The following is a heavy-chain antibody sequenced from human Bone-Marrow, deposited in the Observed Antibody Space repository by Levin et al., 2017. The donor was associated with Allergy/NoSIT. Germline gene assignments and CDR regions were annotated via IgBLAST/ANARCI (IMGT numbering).Heavy chain of an antibody. J-gene: IGHJ4*02. D-gene: IGHD5-12*01. V-gene: IGHV3-7*01. CDR1: GFTFTNYW. CDR3: ARDPGSSAFDY. CDR2: INQDGSTK. Sequence: GGSLRLSCAASGFTFTNYWMSWVRQTPGKGLELLANINQDGSTKNYLGSVKGGFTISRDNARNSLSLQMNDLGAGDTALYCCARDPGSSAFDYWGQGTLVTVSS.